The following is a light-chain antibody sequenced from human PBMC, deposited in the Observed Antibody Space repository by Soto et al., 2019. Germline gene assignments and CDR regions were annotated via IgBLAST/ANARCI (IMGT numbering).Light chain of an antibody. CDR1: QTINNNF. CDR2: GAS. V-gene: IGKV3-20*01. CDR3: QQYGSSPRT. Sequence: EIVLTQSPGTLSLSPGDRATLSCRASQTINNNFLAWYQQKPGQAPRLLIYGASSRATGIPDRFSGGGSGTGFTLTISRLEPEDFAVYYCQQYGSSPRTFGQGTKVEIK. J-gene: IGKJ1*01.